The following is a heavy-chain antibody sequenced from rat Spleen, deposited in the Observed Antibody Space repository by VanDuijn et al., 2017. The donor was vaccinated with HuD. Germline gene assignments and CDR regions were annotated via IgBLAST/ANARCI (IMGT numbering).Heavy chain of an antibody. CDR3: TIHPRY. J-gene: IGHJ2*01. D-gene: IGHD3-1*01. V-gene: IGHV2-1*01. Sequence: QVQLKESGPGLVQPSQTLSLTCPVSGFSLISHSVHWVRQPPGNGLEWMGGIWGDGSTDYNSALKSRLSITRDTSKSQVYLKMNSLQTDDTGTYYCTIHPRYWGQGVMVTVSS. CDR2: IWGDGST. CDR1: GFSLISHS.